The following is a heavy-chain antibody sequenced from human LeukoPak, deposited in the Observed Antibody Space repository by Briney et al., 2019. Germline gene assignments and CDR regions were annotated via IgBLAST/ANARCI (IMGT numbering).Heavy chain of an antibody. Sequence: ASVKVSCKSSGYTFTVYYMHWVRPAPGQGLEWVGWINPNSGGTNYAQKFQGRVAMTRNTSISTAYMELSRLRSDETAVYYCARAFYSSSWLDYWGQGTLVTVSS. CDR1: GYTFTVYY. CDR3: ARAFYSSSWLDY. CDR2: INPNSGGT. J-gene: IGHJ4*02. V-gene: IGHV1-2*02. D-gene: IGHD6-13*01.